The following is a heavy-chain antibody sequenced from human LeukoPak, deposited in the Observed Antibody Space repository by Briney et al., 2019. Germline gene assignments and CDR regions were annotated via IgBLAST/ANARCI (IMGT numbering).Heavy chain of an antibody. CDR3: AKSDSSGPDY. V-gene: IGHV3-30*18. J-gene: IGHJ4*02. Sequence: GGSLRLSCAASGFTFSSYGMHWVRQAPGKGLEWVAVISYDGSNKYYADSVKGRFTISRDNSKNTLYLQTNSLRAEDTAVYYCAKSDSSGPDYWGQGTLVTVSS. D-gene: IGHD6-19*01. CDR1: GFTFSSYG. CDR2: ISYDGSNK.